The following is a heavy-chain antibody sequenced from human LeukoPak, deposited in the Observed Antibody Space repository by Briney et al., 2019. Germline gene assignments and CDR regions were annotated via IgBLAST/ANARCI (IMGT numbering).Heavy chain of an antibody. Sequence: GGSLRLSCAASGFTFSSYSMNWVRQAPGKGLEWVSSISSSSSYIYYADSLKGRFTISRDNAKNSLYLQMNSLRAEDTAVYYCARDRIVGAPIDYWGQGTLVTVSS. CDR1: GFTFSSYS. CDR3: ARDRIVGAPIDY. V-gene: IGHV3-21*01. CDR2: ISSSSSYI. D-gene: IGHD1-26*01. J-gene: IGHJ4*02.